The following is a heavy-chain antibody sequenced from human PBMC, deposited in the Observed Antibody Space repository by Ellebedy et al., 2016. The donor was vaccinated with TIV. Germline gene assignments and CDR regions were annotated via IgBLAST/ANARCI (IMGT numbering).Heavy chain of an antibody. V-gene: IGHV1-69*13. CDR1: GGTFSSYA. D-gene: IGHD3-10*01. CDR3: ARGGATYGSGSYYIHWFDP. Sequence: AASVKVSCKASGGTFSSYAISWVRQAPGQGLKWMGGIIPIFGTANYAQKFQGRVTITADESTSTAYMELSSLRSEETAVYYCARGGATYGSGSYYIHWFDPWGQGTLVTVSS. CDR2: IIPIFGTA. J-gene: IGHJ5*02.